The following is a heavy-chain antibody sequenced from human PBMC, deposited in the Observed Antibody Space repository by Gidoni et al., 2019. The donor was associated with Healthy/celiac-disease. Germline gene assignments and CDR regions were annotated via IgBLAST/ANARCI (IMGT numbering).Heavy chain of an antibody. CDR1: GGSFSGYY. CDR3: ARWDLMARDFDY. J-gene: IGHJ4*02. CDR2: INHSGST. V-gene: IGHV4-34*01. Sequence: QVQLQQWGAGLVEPSETLSLTCAVYGGSFSGYYWSWIRQPPGKELEWIGEINHSGSTNYNPSLKSRVTISVDTSKNQFSLKLSSVTAADTAVYYCARWDLMARDFDYWGQGTLVTVSS. D-gene: IGHD1-26*01.